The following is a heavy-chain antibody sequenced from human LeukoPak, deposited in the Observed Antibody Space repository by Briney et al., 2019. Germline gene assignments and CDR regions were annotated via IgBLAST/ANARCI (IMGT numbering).Heavy chain of an antibody. CDR2: IYYSGTT. CDR3: AGFTSCYGSGTLDY. Sequence: SETLSLTCTVTRWTNSNYYWRWIGQPPGKGLEWIGYIYYSGTTNYNPSLKSRVTISVDTSKNQFSLRLSSVTAADTAVYYCAGFTSCYGSGTLDYWGQGTLVTVSS. CDR1: RWTNSNYY. J-gene: IGHJ4*02. V-gene: IGHV4-59*08. D-gene: IGHD3-10*01.